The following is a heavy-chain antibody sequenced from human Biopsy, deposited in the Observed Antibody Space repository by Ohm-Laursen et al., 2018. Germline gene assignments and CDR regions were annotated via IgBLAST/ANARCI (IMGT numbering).Heavy chain of an antibody. J-gene: IGHJ6*02. Sequence: SLRLSCSASGFPFSDYYMRWIRQAPGKGLEWVSYISSGGTTIYYADSVKGRFTISRDNAKNSLYLQMNSLRADDTAVYYCARDTRWSPYHMEVWGQGTTVTVSS. CDR2: ISSGGTTI. D-gene: IGHD4-23*01. CDR1: GFPFSDYY. V-gene: IGHV3-11*01. CDR3: ARDTRWSPYHMEV.